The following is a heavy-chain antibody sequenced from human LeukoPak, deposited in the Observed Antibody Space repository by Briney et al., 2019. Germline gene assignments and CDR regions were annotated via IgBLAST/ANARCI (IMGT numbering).Heavy chain of an antibody. CDR2: ISAYNGNT. V-gene: IGHV1-18*01. CDR1: GYTFTSYG. Sequence: GASVKVSCKASGYTFTSYGISWVRQAPGQGLEWMGWISAYNGNTNYAQKLQGRVTMTTDTSTSTAYMELRSLRSDDTAVYYCARERRYDFWSGYFYFDYRGQGTLVTVSS. CDR3: ARERRYDFWSGYFYFDY. D-gene: IGHD3-3*01. J-gene: IGHJ4*02.